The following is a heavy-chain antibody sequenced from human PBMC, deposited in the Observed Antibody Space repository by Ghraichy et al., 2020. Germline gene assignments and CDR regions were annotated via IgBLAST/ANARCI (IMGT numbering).Heavy chain of an antibody. V-gene: IGHV6-1*01. CDR1: GDSVSSNGVA. CDR2: TYYTSTWFN. J-gene: IGHJ3*02. Sequence: SQTLSLTCAISGDSVSSNGVAWNWIRQSPSRGLEWLGRTYYTSTWFNDYAKPVRGRITINPDTSENQFSLQLSSVIPEDTAVYYCARGRNSAFDIWAQGTMVIVSS. D-gene: IGHD4-23*01. CDR3: ARGRNSAFDI.